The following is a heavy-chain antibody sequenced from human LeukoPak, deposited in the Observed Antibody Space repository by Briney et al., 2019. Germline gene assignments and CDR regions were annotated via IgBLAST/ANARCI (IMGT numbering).Heavy chain of an antibody. V-gene: IGHV4-61*02. D-gene: IGHD3-10*01. J-gene: IGHJ5*02. CDR1: GGSIGSSNYY. CDR2: IYTTGSP. CDR3: ARDRGITTARGVPSWFDP. Sequence: SETLSLTCTVSGGSIGSSNYYWTWIRQPAGKGLEWIGRIYTTGSPSYSPSLKSRVTISVDTSTNQFSLKLTSVSAADTAVYYCARDRGITTARGVPSWFDPWGQGTLVTVSS.